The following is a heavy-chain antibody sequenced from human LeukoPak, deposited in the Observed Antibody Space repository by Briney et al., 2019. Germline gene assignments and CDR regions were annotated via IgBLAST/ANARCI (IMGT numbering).Heavy chain of an antibody. V-gene: IGHV4-34*01. D-gene: IGHD3-3*01. CDR1: GRSFSGYY. CDR3: ARGRGFLEWLPTGAV. CDR2: INHSGST. Sequence: PSETLSLTCAVYGRSFSGYYWSWIRQPPGKGLEWIGEINHSGSTNYNPSLKSRVTISVDTSKNQFSLKLSSVTAADTAVYYCARGRGFLEWLPTGAVWGKGTTVTVSS. J-gene: IGHJ6*04.